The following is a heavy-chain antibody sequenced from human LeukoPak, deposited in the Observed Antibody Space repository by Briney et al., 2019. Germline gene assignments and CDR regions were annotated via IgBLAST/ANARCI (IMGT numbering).Heavy chain of an antibody. V-gene: IGHV4-31*03. Sequence: SETLSLTCTVSGGSIGSGTHYYNWIRQHPGKGLEWIGYIYHTRITSYNPSLRGRVTMSVDTYMNQVSLKLTSLTAADTAVYYCAASSGVTLGRFWGQGTLVTVSS. CDR1: GGSIGSGTHY. CDR3: AASSGVTLGRF. J-gene: IGHJ4*02. D-gene: IGHD3-16*01. CDR2: IYHTRIT.